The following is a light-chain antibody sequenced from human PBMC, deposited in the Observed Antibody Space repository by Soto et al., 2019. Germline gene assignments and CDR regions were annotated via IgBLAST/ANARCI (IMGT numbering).Light chain of an antibody. Sequence: EVVMTHSPATLPVSPWERATLSCRASQSVTSNYLAWYQQKPGQAPRLLIYGISTRATGVPDRFSGSGSGTDFTLTISRLEPEDFAVYYCQQYTDWPLKFGQGTKVDIK. J-gene: IGKJ1*01. V-gene: IGKV3-20*01. CDR3: QQYTDWPLK. CDR1: QSVTSNY. CDR2: GIS.